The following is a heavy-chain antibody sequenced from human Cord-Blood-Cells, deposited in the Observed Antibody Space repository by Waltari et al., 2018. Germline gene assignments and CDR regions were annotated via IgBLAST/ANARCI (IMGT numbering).Heavy chain of an antibody. CDR1: GSTLTELS. Sequence: QVQLVQSGAEVKKPGASVKVSCKVSGSTLTELSMHWVRQAPGKGLEWMGGCDPEDGETIYAQKFQGRVTMTEDTSTDTAYMELSSLRSEDTAVYYCATTGAYYDFWSGYSHFDYWGQGTLVTVSS. J-gene: IGHJ4*02. CDR3: ATTGAYYDFWSGYSHFDY. D-gene: IGHD3-3*01. V-gene: IGHV1-24*01. CDR2: CDPEDGET.